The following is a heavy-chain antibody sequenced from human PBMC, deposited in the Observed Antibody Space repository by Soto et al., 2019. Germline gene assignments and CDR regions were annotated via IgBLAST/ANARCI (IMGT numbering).Heavy chain of an antibody. J-gene: IGHJ6*02. CDR1: GESLSAYY. V-gene: IGHV4-34*01. Sequence: QVHLQQWGAGLLRPSETLSLTCAVYGESLSAYYWTWIRQPPGKGLEWIGEINQSGSINYNPSLKSRVTMSADTSKKPFSLKVTSVTASDTAVYYCARGTVYVPFLFPCLDVWGQGTTVTVSS. CDR2: INQSGSI. D-gene: IGHD3-10*02. CDR3: ARGTVYVPFLFPCLDV.